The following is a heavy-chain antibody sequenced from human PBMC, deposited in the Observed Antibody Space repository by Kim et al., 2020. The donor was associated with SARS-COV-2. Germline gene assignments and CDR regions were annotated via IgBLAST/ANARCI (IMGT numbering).Heavy chain of an antibody. CDR2: VNDRGSNT. CDR1: GFTFSTYA. D-gene: IGHD2-15*01. CDR3: ATSPRRACSGGTCHFDD. Sequence: GSLRLSCAASGFTFSTYAMSWVRQAPGKGLEWVSNVNDRGSNTYYADSVKGRFTISRDNSKNMLYLQMNSLRAEDTAVYYCATSPRRACSGGTCHFDDWGQGTLVTVSS. J-gene: IGHJ4*02. V-gene: IGHV3-23*01.